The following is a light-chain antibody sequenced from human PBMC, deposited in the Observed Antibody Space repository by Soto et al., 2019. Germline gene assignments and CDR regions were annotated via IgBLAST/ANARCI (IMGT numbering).Light chain of an antibody. J-gene: IGLJ2*01. CDR2: DVI. Sequence: QSVLTQPASVSGSPGQSITISCTGTSSDVGGYNYVSWYQQHPGKAPKLMIYDVINRPSGVSNRFSGSKSGNSASLTISGLQAEDEGDYYCSSYTSSSTYVVFGGGTKLTVL. CDR1: SSDVGGYNY. V-gene: IGLV2-14*03. CDR3: SSYTSSSTYVV.